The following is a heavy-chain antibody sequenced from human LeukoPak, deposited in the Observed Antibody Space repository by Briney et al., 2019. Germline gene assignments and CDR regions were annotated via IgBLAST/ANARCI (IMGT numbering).Heavy chain of an antibody. D-gene: IGHD3-22*01. CDR2: IYYSGST. CDR1: GGSISSGGYY. V-gene: IGHV4-31*03. CDR3: ARVMSYYDSSGYYTPGPIDY. J-gene: IGHJ4*02. Sequence: SQTLSLTCTVSGGSISSGGYYWSWIRQHPGKGLEWIGYIYYSGSTYCNPSLKSRVTISVDTSKNQFSLKLSSVTAADTAVYCCARVMSYYDSSGYYTPGPIDYWGQGTLVTVSS.